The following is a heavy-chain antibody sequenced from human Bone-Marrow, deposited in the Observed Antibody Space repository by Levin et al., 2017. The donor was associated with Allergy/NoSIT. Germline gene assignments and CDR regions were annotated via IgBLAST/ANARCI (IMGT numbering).Heavy chain of an antibody. CDR2: ISYDGSNK. V-gene: IGHV3-30-3*01. CDR3: ARDGARYYYDSSGFLDY. Sequence: PGGSLRLSCAASGFTFSSYAMHWVRQAPGKGLEWVAVISYDGSNKYYADSVKGRFTISRDNSKNTLYLQMNSLRAEDTAVYYCARDGARYYYDSSGFLDYWGQGTLVTVSS. D-gene: IGHD3-22*01. J-gene: IGHJ4*02. CDR1: GFTFSSYA.